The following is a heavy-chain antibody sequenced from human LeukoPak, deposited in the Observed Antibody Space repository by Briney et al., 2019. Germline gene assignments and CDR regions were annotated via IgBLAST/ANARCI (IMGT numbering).Heavy chain of an antibody. CDR1: GFTFSSYA. D-gene: IGHD3-9*01. V-gene: IGHV3-23*01. CDR2: ISRGGDST. CDR3: AKSDTKFDLGNY. J-gene: IGHJ4*02. Sequence: PGWSLRLSCAASGFTFSSYAMNWVRQAPGKGLEWVSAISRGGDSTYYADSVKGRFTISRDTSKNTLYLHMNSLRAEDTAVYYCAKSDTKFDLGNYWGQGTLVTVSS.